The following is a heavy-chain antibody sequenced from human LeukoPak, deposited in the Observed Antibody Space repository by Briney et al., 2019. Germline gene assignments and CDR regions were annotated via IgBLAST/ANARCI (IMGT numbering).Heavy chain of an antibody. V-gene: IGHV4-59*08. D-gene: IGHD1-26*01. CDR1: GGSISSYY. Sequence: SETLSLTCTVSGGSISSYYWSWIRQPPGKGLEWIGYIYYSGSTNYNPSLKSRATISVDTSKNQFSLKLSSVTAADTAVYYCARLQISGSWPHYYYYYMDVWGKGTTVTVSS. CDR2: IYYSGST. J-gene: IGHJ6*03. CDR3: ARLQISGSWPHYYYYYMDV.